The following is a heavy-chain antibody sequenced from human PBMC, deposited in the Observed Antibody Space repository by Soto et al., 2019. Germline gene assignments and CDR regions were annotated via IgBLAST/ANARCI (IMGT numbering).Heavy chain of an antibody. CDR1: GFTFSSYG. CDR3: ASSGYSYGRRYYYYGMDV. CDR2: IWYDGSNK. D-gene: IGHD5-18*01. Sequence: PGGSLRLSCAASGFTFSSYGMHWVRQAPGKGLEWVAVIWYDGSNKYYADSVKGRFTISRDNSKNTLYLQMNSLRAEDTAVYYSASSGYSYGRRYYYYGMDVWGQGTTVTVSS. V-gene: IGHV3-33*01. J-gene: IGHJ6*02.